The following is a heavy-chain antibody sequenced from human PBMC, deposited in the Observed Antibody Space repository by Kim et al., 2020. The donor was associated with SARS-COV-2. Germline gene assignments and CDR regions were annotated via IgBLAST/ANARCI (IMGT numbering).Heavy chain of an antibody. Sequence: KGRFTISRDDSKNTLYLQMNSLKTEDTAVYYCTTDLAPYDFWSGYYPFDYWGQGTLVTVSS. CDR3: TTDLAPYDFWSGYYPFDY. J-gene: IGHJ4*02. V-gene: IGHV3-15*01. D-gene: IGHD3-3*01.